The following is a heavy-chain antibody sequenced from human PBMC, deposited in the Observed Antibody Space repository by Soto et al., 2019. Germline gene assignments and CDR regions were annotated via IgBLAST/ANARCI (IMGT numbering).Heavy chain of an antibody. V-gene: IGHV3-33*01. CDR3: ARGSLEAAQLDY. CDR2: IWYDGSNK. CDR1: GFTFSSYG. J-gene: IGHJ4*02. Sequence: SLRLSCAASGFTFSSYGMHWVRQAPGKGLEWVAVIWYDGSNKYYADSVKGRFTISRDNSKNTLYLQMNSLRAEDTAVYYCARGSLEAAQLDYWGQGTLVTVSS. D-gene: IGHD6-13*01.